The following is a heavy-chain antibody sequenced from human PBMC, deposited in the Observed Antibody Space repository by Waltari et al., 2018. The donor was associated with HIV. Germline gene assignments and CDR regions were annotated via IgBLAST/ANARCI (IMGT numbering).Heavy chain of an antibody. D-gene: IGHD7-27*01. CDR2: MFTGGTT. V-gene: IGHV3-66*01. CDR3: ATDDFLTY. CDR1: GFNVSANY. J-gene: IGHJ4*02. Sequence: EVQLVESGGGLVQPGGSLRLSCLVSGFNVSANYMSWVRQAPGKGLEWVSVMFTGGTTYYADSVKGRVTISRDNSRNTVYLQMNNLRAEDTAVYYCATDDFLTYWGQGTPVTVSS.